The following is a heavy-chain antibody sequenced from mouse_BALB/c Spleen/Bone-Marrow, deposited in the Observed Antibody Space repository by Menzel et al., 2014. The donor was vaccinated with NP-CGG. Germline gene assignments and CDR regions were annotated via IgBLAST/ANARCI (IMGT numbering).Heavy chain of an antibody. J-gene: IGHJ1*01. CDR3: TRSYYGNYFDV. CDR2: INPNNGGT. V-gene: IGHV1S81*02. CDR1: GYTFTSYY. D-gene: IGHD2-1*01. Sequence: VQLQQSGAELVKPGASVKLSCKASGYTFTSYYMYWVKQRPGQGLEWIGEINPNNGGTNFNEKFKSKATLTVDKSSSTAYMQLSSLTSEDSAVYYCTRSYYGNYFDVWGAGTTVSVSS.